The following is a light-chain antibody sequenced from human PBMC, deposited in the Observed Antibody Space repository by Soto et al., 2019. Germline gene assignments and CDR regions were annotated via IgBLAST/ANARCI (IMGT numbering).Light chain of an antibody. J-gene: IGKJ4*01. V-gene: IGKV3-20*01. CDR3: QQYGSSRLT. CDR2: GAS. CDR1: QSVSSSY. Sequence: IVLTQSRCTLSLSPVERAPLSCSASQSVSSSYLAWYQQKPGQAPRLLIYGASSRATGIPDRFSGSGSGTDFTLTISRLEPEDFAVYYCQQYGSSRLTFGGGTMVDVK.